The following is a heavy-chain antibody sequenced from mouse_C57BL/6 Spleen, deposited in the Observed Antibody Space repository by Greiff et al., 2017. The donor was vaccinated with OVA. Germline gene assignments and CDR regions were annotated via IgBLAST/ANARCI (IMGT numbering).Heavy chain of an antibody. CDR1: GFTFSSYA. CDR3: AREITKSRYFDG. V-gene: IGHV5-4*01. CDR2: ISDGGSYT. Sequence: EVQLVESGGGLVKPGGSLKLSCAASGFTFSSYAMSWVRQTPEKRLEWVATISDGGSYTYYPDNVKGRFTISRDNAKNNLYLQMSHLKSEDTAVYYCAREITKSRYFDGWGTGTTVTVSS. J-gene: IGHJ1*03. D-gene: IGHD1-1*01.